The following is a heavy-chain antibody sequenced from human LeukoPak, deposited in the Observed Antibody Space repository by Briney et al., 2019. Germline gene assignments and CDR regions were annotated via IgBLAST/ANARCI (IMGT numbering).Heavy chain of an antibody. CDR3: ARRLPSSGYIDAFDI. CDR2: IYYSGST. D-gene: IGHD3-22*01. V-gene: IGHV4-31*03. Sequence: PSQTLSLTCTVSGGSISSGGYYWSWIRQHPGKGLEWIGYIYYSGSTYYNPSLKSRVTISVDTSKNQFSLKLSSVTAADTAVYYCARRLPSSGYIDAFDIWGQGTMVTVSS. J-gene: IGHJ3*02. CDR1: GGSISSGGYY.